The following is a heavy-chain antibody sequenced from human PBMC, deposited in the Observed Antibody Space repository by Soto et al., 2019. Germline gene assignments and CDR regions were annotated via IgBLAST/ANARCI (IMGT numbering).Heavy chain of an antibody. V-gene: IGHV3-74*01. CDR1: GFTFSSYA. D-gene: IGHD6-13*01. CDR2: INSDGSST. Sequence: EVQLLESGGGLVQPGGSLRLSCAASGFTFSSYAMSWVRQAPGKGLEWVSRINSDGSSTSYADSVKGRFTISRDNAKNTLYLQMNSLRAEDTAVYYCARDLAAAAFDLWGRGTLVTVSS. J-gene: IGHJ2*01. CDR3: ARDLAAAAFDL.